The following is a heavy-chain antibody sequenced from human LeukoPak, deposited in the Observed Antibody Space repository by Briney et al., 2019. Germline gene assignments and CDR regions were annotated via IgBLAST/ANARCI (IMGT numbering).Heavy chain of an antibody. J-gene: IGHJ4*02. V-gene: IGHV3-21*01. CDR1: GFTFRSYN. Sequence: GGSLRLSCAASGFTFRSYNMNWVRQAPGKRREWVSSISSSSSYIYYADSVKGRFTISRDNAKNSLYLQMNSLRAEDTALYYCARGASRADYWGQGTLVTVSS. CDR3: ARGASRADY. CDR2: ISSSSSYI.